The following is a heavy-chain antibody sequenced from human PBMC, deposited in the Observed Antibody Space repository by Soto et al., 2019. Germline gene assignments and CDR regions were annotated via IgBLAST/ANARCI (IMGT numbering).Heavy chain of an antibody. Sequence: QVQLVQSGAEVKKPGSSVKVSCKASGGTFRSYAISWVRQAPGQGLEWMGGIIPIFGTANYAQKFQGRVTITSDESTSRAYMGLSSLGSEDTAVYYCARAGGYSGYDYYYGMDVWGQGTTVTVSS. D-gene: IGHD5-12*01. J-gene: IGHJ6*02. CDR3: ARAGGYSGYDYYYGMDV. V-gene: IGHV1-69*01. CDR1: GGTFRSYA. CDR2: IIPIFGTA.